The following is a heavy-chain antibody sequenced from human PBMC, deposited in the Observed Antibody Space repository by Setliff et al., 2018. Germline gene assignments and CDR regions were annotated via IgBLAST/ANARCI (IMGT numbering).Heavy chain of an antibody. J-gene: IGHJ5*02. D-gene: IGHD6-13*01. CDR3: GRSPGLAEGGSWFAP. CDR2: VYPGDSET. Sequence: GESLKISCEASGYSFPSYWIGWVRQMPGKGLEWMGRVYPGDSETRYSPSFQGQVTISADKSIGTAYLQWSSLKASDTAIYYCGRSPGLAEGGSWFAPWGQGTLVTVSS. V-gene: IGHV5-51*01. CDR1: GYSFPSYW.